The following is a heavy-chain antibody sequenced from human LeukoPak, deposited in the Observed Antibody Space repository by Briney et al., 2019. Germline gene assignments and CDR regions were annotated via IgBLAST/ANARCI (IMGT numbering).Heavy chain of an antibody. J-gene: IGHJ4*02. CDR2: MKEDGTQI. Sequence: GGSLRLSCAGTGFTFSNYWMNWVRQAPRKGLEWVANMKEDGTQIYYVDYMQGRFTISRDNAKNSVYLQMNRLRAEDTAVYYCAGSRGWLFDYWGQGTLVAVSS. CDR1: GFTFSNYW. V-gene: IGHV3-7*03. D-gene: IGHD6-19*01. CDR3: AGSRGWLFDY.